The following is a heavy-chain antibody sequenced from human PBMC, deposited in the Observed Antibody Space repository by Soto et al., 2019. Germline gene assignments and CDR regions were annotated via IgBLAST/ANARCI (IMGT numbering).Heavy chain of an antibody. J-gene: IGHJ5*02. Sequence: VELVESGGALVQPGGSLRLSCVASGFTFSDYEMNWVRQAPGKGLEWVSYISSSSSTIYYADSVKGRFTISRDNAKNSLYLQMHSLRVDDTALYYCAREDGFDWFDPWGQGTLVTVSS. CDR1: GFTFSDYE. CDR3: AREDGFDWFDP. V-gene: IGHV3-48*03. CDR2: ISSSSSTI.